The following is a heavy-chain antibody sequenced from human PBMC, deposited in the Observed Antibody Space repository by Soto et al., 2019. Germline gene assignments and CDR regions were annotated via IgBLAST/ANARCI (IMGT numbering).Heavy chain of an antibody. V-gene: IGHV4-4*02. J-gene: IGHJ3*01. CDR3: ARGSSFRGDFDV. Sequence: HLQESGPGLVKPSGTLSLTCGVSGGSVISSSWWTWVRQSPEKGLEWIGEIYHAGSPNYNPSFQSRINISLDRSKNTFPLRLTSVTAADAAIYYCARGSSFRGDFDVWGQGTTVTVSS. CDR2: IYHAGSP. D-gene: IGHD2-21*01. CDR1: GGSVISSSW.